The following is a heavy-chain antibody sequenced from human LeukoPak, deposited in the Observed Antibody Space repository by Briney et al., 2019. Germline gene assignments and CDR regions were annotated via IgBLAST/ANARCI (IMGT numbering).Heavy chain of an antibody. CDR1: GFTFSSYA. V-gene: IGHV3-30*04. CDR3: ARELYGAYFDY. Sequence: GGSLRLSCAASGFTFSSYAMHWVRQAPGKGLEWVAVISYDRSNKYYADSVKGRFTISRDNSKNTLYLQMNSLRAEDTAVYYCARELYGAYFDYWGQGTLVTVSS. D-gene: IGHD2-2*02. J-gene: IGHJ4*02. CDR2: ISYDRSNK.